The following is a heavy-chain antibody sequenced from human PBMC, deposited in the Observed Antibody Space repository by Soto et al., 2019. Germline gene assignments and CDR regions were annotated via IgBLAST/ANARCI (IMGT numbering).Heavy chain of an antibody. J-gene: IGHJ4*02. CDR3: ARGPHDSSGYYFAVVDY. CDR2: IYYSGST. CDR1: GVSIISGDYY. V-gene: IGHV4-31*03. D-gene: IGHD3-22*01. Sequence: SETLSLTCTVSGVSIISGDYYWTWIRQHPGKGLEHIGYIYYSGSTYYNPSLKSRLIISVDTSKNQFSLKLSSVTAADTAVYYCARGPHDSSGYYFAVVDYWGQGTLVTVSS.